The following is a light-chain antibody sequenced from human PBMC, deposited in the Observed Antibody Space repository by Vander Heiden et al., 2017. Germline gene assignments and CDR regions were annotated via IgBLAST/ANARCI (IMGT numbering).Light chain of an antibody. CDR2: DAS. CDR1: QGISSN. V-gene: IGKV3-15*01. CDR3: QQYHKWPPRT. Sequence: EILMTQSPATLSVSPGDRATLSCRSSQGISSNLAWYKQKPGQSPRLLIHDASTRATGVPARFSGSGSGTEFTLTISGLQSEDFAVYYCQQYHKWPPRTFGQGTKVEIK. J-gene: IGKJ1*01.